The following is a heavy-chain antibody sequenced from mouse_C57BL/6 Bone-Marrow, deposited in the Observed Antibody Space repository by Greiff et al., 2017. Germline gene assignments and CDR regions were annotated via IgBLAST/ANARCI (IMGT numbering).Heavy chain of an antibody. Sequence: VQLQQSGAELVKPGASVKLSCTASGFNIKDYYMHWVKQRTEPGLEWIGRIDPEDGETKYAPKFQGKATITADTSSNTAYLQPSGQTSEYTAVYYGSRGGGTWFDYWGQGTTLTVSS. J-gene: IGHJ2*01. V-gene: IGHV14-2*01. CDR1: GFNIKDYY. CDR3: SRGGGTWFDY. D-gene: IGHD3-3*01. CDR2: IDPEDGET.